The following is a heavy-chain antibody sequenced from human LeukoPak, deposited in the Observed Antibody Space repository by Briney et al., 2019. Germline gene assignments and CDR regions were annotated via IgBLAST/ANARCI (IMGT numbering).Heavy chain of an antibody. Sequence: SETLSLTCTVSGGSISNYYWSWIRQPAGKGLECLGRISTSGSTNYNPSLKSRVTMSVDASKSQFSLKLNSVTAADTAVYYCARAPPVGYSYYYMDVWGKGTTVTVSS. J-gene: IGHJ6*03. V-gene: IGHV4-4*07. CDR1: GGSISNYY. CDR3: ARAPPVGYSYYYMDV. CDR2: ISTSGST.